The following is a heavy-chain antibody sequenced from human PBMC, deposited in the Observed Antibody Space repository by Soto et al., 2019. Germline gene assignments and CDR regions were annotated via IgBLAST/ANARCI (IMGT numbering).Heavy chain of an antibody. Sequence: SETLSLTCTVSGGSISSYYWSWIRQPPGKGLEWIGYIYYSGSTNYNPSLKSRVTISVDTSKNQFSLKLSSVTAADTAVYYCARGYCSGGSCFRGNRNGFDSWGQGTLVTVSS. D-gene: IGHD2-15*01. V-gene: IGHV4-59*01. CDR3: ARGYCSGGSCFRGNRNGFDS. CDR2: IYYSGST. CDR1: GGSISSYY. J-gene: IGHJ5*01.